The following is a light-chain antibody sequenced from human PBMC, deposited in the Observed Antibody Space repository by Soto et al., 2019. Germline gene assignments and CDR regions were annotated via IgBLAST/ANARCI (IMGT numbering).Light chain of an antibody. CDR2: DTS. J-gene: IGKJ2*01. V-gene: IGKV3-20*01. Sequence: IMMTQSPATLSVSLGERATLSCRAGQTIYSNVAWYQQRPGQAPRLLIYDTSNRATGIPDRFSGSGSGTDFTLTISRLEPEDFAVYYCQQYSGPPYTLGQGTKLEIK. CDR3: QQYSGPPYT. CDR1: QTIYSN.